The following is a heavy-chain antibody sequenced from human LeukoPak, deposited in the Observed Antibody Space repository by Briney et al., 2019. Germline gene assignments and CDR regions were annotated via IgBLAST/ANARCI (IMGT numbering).Heavy chain of an antibody. V-gene: IGHV3-7*01. D-gene: IGHD3-16*01. CDR2: IKHDGSEK. Sequence: GGSLRLSCAASGFTFSSYWMSWVRQARGKGVEGVANIKHDGSEKYYVDSVKGRFTISRDNAKNSLYLQMNSLRAEDTAAYCCARVPQVWKATYYFDYWGQGTLVTFSS. J-gene: IGHJ4*02. CDR1: GFTFSSYW. CDR3: ARVPQVWKATYYFDY.